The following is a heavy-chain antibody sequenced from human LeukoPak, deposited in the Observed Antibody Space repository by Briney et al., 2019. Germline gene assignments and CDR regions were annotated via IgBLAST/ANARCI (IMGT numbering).Heavy chain of an antibody. Sequence: SETLSLTCTVSGGSISSTSYYWGWIRQPPGKGLEWIGTIFYRGSTSYNPSLKSRVTIAVDTSNNQFSLRLSSVTDADTAVYYCAILGTGGSWGQGTLVTVSS. D-gene: IGHD3-10*01. CDR3: AILGTGGS. CDR1: GGSISSTSYY. CDR2: IFYRGST. J-gene: IGHJ5*02. V-gene: IGHV4-39*01.